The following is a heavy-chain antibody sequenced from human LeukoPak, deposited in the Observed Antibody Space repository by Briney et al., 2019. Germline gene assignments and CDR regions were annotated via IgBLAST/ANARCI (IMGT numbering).Heavy chain of an antibody. CDR3: SSRRRHTIWSGYFDY. Sequence: ASVKVSCKASGYTFTSYYMHWVRQAPGQGLEWMGIINPSGGSTSYAKKFQGRVTMTRDTSTSTVYMELSSLRSEDTAVFFFSSRRRHTIWSGYFDYWGQGTLVTVSS. J-gene: IGHJ4*02. CDR2: INPSGGST. CDR1: GYTFTSYY. V-gene: IGHV1-46*01. D-gene: IGHD3-9*01.